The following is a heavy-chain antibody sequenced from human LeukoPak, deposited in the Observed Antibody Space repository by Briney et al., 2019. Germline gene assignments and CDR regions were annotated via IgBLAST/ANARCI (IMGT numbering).Heavy chain of an antibody. CDR1: GYSFTSYW. Sequence: GEALKISCKGSGYSFTSYWIGWVRQMPGKGLEWMGIIYPDDSDTRYSPSFQGQVTISADKSISTAYLQWSSLKASDTAMYYCARGRDGYNYFDAFDIWGQGTMVTVSS. CDR2: IYPDDSDT. CDR3: ARGRDGYNYFDAFDI. D-gene: IGHD5-24*01. J-gene: IGHJ3*02. V-gene: IGHV5-51*01.